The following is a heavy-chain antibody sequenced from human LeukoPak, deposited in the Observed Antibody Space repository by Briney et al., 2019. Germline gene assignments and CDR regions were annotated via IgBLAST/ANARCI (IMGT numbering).Heavy chain of an antibody. Sequence: GGSLRLSCAASGFTFSRYWMSWVRQAPGKGLEWVANIQEDGSEKHYVDSVKGRFTISRDSAKNSLYLQMNSLRAEDTAVYFCASTIELWHFDYWGQGTLVTVSS. CDR1: GFTFSRYW. CDR3: ASTIELWHFDY. CDR2: IQEDGSEK. J-gene: IGHJ4*02. D-gene: IGHD5-18*01. V-gene: IGHV3-7*02.